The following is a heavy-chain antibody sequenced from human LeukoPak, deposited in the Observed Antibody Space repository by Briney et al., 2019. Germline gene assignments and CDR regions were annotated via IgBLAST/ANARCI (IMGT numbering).Heavy chain of an antibody. V-gene: IGHV3-53*01. CDR3: ARDLTFDY. CDR1: GFTVNSNY. Sequence: GGSLRLSCAVSGFTVNSNYMNWVRQAPGKGLEWVSVIHSGGSTFYADSVKGRFTISRDNSKNTLYLQMNSLRAEDTAVYYCARDLTFDYWGQGTLVTVSS. J-gene: IGHJ4*02. D-gene: IGHD4/OR15-4a*01. CDR2: IHSGGST.